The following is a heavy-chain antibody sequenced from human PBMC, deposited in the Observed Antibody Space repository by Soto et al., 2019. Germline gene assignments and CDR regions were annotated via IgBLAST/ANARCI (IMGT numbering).Heavy chain of an antibody. CDR1: GFTFSSYS. CDR2: ISSSSATI. J-gene: IGHJ4*02. Sequence: PGGSLRLSCAASGFTFSSYSMNWVRQAPGKGLAWTSYISSSSATIDYADSVKGRFTISRDTAKNSLYLQMNSLRDEDTAVYYCARSSNLGYTSGRFDYWGQGTLVTVSS. D-gene: IGHD6-19*01. V-gene: IGHV3-48*02. CDR3: ARSSNLGYTSGRFDY.